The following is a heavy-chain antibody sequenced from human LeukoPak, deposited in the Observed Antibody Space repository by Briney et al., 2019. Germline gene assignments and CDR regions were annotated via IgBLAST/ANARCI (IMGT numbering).Heavy chain of an antibody. CDR1: GFTFSNYA. V-gene: IGHV3-30*02. Sequence: GGSLRLSCATSGFTFSNYAMHWVRQAPGKGLEWVAFIRFDGSNKYYADSVKGRFTISRDNSKNTLYLQMNSLRAEDTAVYYCAKPVQLLPDYWGQGTLVTVSS. D-gene: IGHD5-18*01. CDR3: AKPVQLLPDY. J-gene: IGHJ4*02. CDR2: IRFDGSNK.